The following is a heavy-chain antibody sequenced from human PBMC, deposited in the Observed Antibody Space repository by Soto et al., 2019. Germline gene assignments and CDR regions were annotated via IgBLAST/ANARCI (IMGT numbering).Heavy chain of an antibody. CDR3: ARRASAAGTPYYYFLDV. V-gene: IGHV3-21*01. CDR2: ISSISTYI. Sequence: EVQLVESGGGLVKPGGSLRLSCAASGFTFSSYSMNWVRQAPGKGLEWVSSISSISTYIYYADSVKGRFTISIDNAKNSLYLQMDSLRAEDTGMYFCARRASAAGTPYYYFLDVWGKGTTVTVSS. CDR1: GFTFSSYS. D-gene: IGHD6-13*01. J-gene: IGHJ6*03.